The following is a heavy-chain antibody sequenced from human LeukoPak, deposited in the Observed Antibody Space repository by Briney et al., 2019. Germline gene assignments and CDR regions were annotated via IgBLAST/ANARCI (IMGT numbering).Heavy chain of an antibody. J-gene: IGHJ4*02. D-gene: IGHD1-26*01. V-gene: IGHV1-2*04. CDR2: INPNSGDT. Sequence: ASVKVSCKASGYTFTDYYIHWVRQAPGQGLEWMGWINPNSGDTNYAQKFQGWVTMTRATSISTAYMELNRLTSDDTAVYYCASDGSRSPLYYFDYWGQGTLVTVSS. CDR3: ASDGSRSPLYYFDY. CDR1: GYTFTDYY.